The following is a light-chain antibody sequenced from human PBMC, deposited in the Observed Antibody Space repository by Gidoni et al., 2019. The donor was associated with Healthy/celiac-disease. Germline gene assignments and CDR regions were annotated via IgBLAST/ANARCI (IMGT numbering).Light chain of an antibody. CDR1: QSVSSSY. CDR3: QQYGSSRGIT. Sequence: EIVLTQSPGTLSLSPGERATLSCRASQSVSSSYLAWYQQKPGQAPRLLIYGASSRAPGIPDRFSGSGSGTDFTLTISRLEPEDFAVYYCQQYGSSRGITFGPGTKVDIK. J-gene: IGKJ3*01. V-gene: IGKV3-20*01. CDR2: GAS.